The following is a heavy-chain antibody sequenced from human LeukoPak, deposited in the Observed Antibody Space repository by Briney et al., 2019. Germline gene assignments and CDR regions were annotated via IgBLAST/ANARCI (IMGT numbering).Heavy chain of an antibody. CDR1: GFTVSSNY. CDR2: IYSGGYT. CDR3: ARGVRDGYNYYLDY. D-gene: IGHD5-24*01. J-gene: IGHJ4*02. Sequence: GGSLRLSCAASGFTVSSNYMSWVRQAPGKGLEWVSVIYSGGYTYYVDSVKGRFTISRDNSKNTLYLQMNSLRAEDTAVYYCARGVRDGYNYYLDYWGQGTLVTVSS. V-gene: IGHV3-66*01.